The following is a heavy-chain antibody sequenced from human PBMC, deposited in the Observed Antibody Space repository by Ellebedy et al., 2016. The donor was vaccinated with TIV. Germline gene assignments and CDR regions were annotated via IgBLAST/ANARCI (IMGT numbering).Heavy chain of an antibody. CDR3: ARDSGLDY. Sequence: GESLKISCEVSGHVFSTYWIGWVRQMPGKGLEWLGIIYPGDSDTRYSPSFQGQVTISADKSISTAYLQWSSLKASDTAMYYCARDSGLDYWGQGTLVTVSS. D-gene: IGHD1-14*01. J-gene: IGHJ4*02. CDR1: GHVFSTYW. V-gene: IGHV5-51*01. CDR2: IYPGDSDT.